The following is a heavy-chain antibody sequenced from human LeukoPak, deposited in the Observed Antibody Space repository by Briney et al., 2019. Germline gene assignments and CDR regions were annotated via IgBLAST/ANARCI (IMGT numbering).Heavy chain of an antibody. V-gene: IGHV1-18*01. CDR1: GYTFTSYG. CDR2: ISAYNGNT. CDR3: ARDTVVVAAATAVSDY. J-gene: IGHJ4*02. D-gene: IGHD2-15*01. Sequence: ASVKVSCKASGYTFTSYGISWVRQAPGQGLEWMGWISAYNGNTNYAQKLQGRVTMTTDTSTSTAYMELRSLRSDDTAVYYCARDTVVVAAATAVSDYWGQGTLATVSS.